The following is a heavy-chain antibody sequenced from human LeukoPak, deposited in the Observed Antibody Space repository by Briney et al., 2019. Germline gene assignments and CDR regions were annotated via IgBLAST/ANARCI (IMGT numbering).Heavy chain of an antibody. CDR2: IKQDGSEK. D-gene: IGHD3-22*01. CDR3: ARGDYYDSNEYQGGHFSDAFDI. V-gene: IGHV3-7*01. CDR1: GFTFSTYW. J-gene: IGHJ3*02. Sequence: GGSLRLSCVVSGFTFSTYWLCWVRQAPGTGLGRVANIKQDGSEKYYVDSVKGRFTISRDNAKNSLYLQMNSLRAEDTAVYYCARGDYYDSNEYQGGHFSDAFDIWGQGTMVTVSS.